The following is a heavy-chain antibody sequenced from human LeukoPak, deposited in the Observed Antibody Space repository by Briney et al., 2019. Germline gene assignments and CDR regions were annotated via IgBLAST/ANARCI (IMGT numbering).Heavy chain of an antibody. CDR1: GYSFTNYW. J-gene: IGHJ4*02. D-gene: IGHD6-6*01. Sequence: GESLKISCKGSGYSFTNYWIGWVRQKPGKGLEWMGIIYPHGSDTTYSPCFQGQVTISADKSINTAYLQWSGLRASDTAIYYCARQKSSNDPFDFWGQGTLVTVSS. CDR2: IYPHGSDT. V-gene: IGHV5-51*01. CDR3: ARQKSSNDPFDF.